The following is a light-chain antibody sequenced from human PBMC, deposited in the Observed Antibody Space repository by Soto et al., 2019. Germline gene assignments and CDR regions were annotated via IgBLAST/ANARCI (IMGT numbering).Light chain of an antibody. Sequence: QSALAQPASVSGSPGQSITISCTGTSSDVGGYNFVSWYQQHPGKAPKLMIFDVSNRPSVVSNRFSGSKSGNTASLTISGLQAEDEADYYCSSYTYRGTLGLVFGGGTKVTVL. J-gene: IGLJ2*01. V-gene: IGLV2-14*01. CDR3: SSYTYRGTLGLV. CDR1: SSDVGGYNF. CDR2: DVS.